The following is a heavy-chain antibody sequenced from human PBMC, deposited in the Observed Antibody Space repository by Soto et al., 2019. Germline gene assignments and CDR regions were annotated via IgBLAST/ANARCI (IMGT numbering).Heavy chain of an antibody. CDR2: MNPSTGNT. Sequence: ASVKVSCKASGYTFTTYDIHWVRQATGQGLEWLGWMNPSTGNTGYAQQFLGRVTMTRDNSISTAYMELSRLTSEDTAVYYCASGRFGEWLFKYWGQGTLVTVSS. CDR3: ASGRFGEWLFKY. CDR1: GYTFTTYD. J-gene: IGHJ4*02. V-gene: IGHV1-8*01. D-gene: IGHD3-3*01.